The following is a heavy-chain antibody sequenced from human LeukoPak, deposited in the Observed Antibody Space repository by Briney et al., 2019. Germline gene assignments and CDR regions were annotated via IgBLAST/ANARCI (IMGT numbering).Heavy chain of an antibody. CDR2: IYTTGST. V-gene: IGHV3-53*01. J-gene: IGHJ4*02. D-gene: IGHD3-22*01. CDR1: GFTFSTYR. Sequence: GGSLRLSCAASGFTFSTYRMKWVRQAPGKGLEWVSFIYTTGSTHNSDSVKGRFTISRDSSKNTLYLQMNSLRTEDTAVYYCARRAGDYSHPYDYWGQGTLVTVSS. CDR3: ARRAGDYSHPYDY.